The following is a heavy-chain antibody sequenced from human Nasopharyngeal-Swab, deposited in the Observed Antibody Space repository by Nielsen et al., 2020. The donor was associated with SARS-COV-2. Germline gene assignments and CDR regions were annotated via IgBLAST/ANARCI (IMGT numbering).Heavy chain of an antibody. CDR1: GFTFSSYS. J-gene: IGHJ4*02. V-gene: IGHV3-30*04. Sequence: GGSLRLSCAASGFTFSSYSIHWVRQAPGKGLEWVAVISYDRSNKYYTDSVKGRFTISRDNSTNTLYLQMNSLRAEDTAVYYCARVAPVAGTGFDYWGQGTLVTVSS. D-gene: IGHD6-19*01. CDR2: ISYDRSNK. CDR3: ARVAPVAGTGFDY.